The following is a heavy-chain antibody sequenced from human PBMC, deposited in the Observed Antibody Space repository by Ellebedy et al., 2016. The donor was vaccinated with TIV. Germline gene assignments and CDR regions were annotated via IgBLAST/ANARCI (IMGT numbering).Heavy chain of an antibody. CDR3: AKGYPDNRGRDYFDY. CDR1: GFTFSSFA. Sequence: PGGSLRLSCAASGFTFSSFAMSWVRQAPGKGLEWVAAVSSDGGRTFYADSVKGRFTISRDNSKNTLSVQMNSLRAEDTAVYYCAKGYPDNRGRDYFDYWGQGTLVTVSS. J-gene: IGHJ4*02. CDR2: VSSDGGRT. D-gene: IGHD3-10*01. V-gene: IGHV3-23*01.